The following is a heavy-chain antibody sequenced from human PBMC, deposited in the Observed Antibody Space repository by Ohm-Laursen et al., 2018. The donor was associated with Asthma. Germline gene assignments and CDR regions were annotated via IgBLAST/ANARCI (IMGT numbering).Heavy chain of an antibody. J-gene: IGHJ4*02. CDR1: GFTFSSYA. V-gene: IGHV3-30-3*01. CDR2: ISYDGSNK. CDR3: ARDLDY. Sequence: SSLRLSCAASGFTFSSYAMHWVRQAPGKGLEWVAVISYDGSNKYYADSVKGRFTISRDNSKNTLYLQMNSLRAADTAVYYCARDLDYWGPGTLVTVSS.